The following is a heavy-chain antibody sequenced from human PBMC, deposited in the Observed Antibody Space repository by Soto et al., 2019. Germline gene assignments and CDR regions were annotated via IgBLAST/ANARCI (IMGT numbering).Heavy chain of an antibody. CDR1: GFTFRNFG. CDR3: ARVFCRGDCYSPLDY. D-gene: IGHD2-21*02. Sequence: GSLILSCVAAGFTFRNFGLNWVRQAPGKGLEWVSSISSSDKYIYYADSVKGRFTISRDNAKNSLSLQMNSLRADDTAVYYCARVFCRGDCYSPLDYWGQGTLVTASS. CDR2: ISSSDKYI. J-gene: IGHJ4*02. V-gene: IGHV3-21*01.